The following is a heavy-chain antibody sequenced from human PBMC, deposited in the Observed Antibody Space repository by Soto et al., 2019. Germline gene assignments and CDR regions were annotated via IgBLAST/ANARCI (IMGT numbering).Heavy chain of an antibody. CDR3: ARGTPLDF. CDR1: GASISNTDYY. V-gene: IGHV4-30-4*01. Sequence: RSLTCTVSGASISNTDYYWSWIRQPPGKGLEWIGYIFNAEGTSYNPSLKSRLTIAADTSKNQFSLKLFSVTAADTAVYYCARGTPLDFWGQGTLVTVSS. CDR2: IFNAEGT. J-gene: IGHJ4*02.